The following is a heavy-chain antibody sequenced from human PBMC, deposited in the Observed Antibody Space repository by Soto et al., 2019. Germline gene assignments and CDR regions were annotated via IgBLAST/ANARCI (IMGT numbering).Heavy chain of an antibody. CDR1: GYTFPLYK. CDR2: INPSAGST. V-gene: IGHV1-46*01. Sequence: GASVKVSCKASGYTFPLYKMHWVRQAPGQGLEWMGMINPSAGSTSYAQKFQGRVTMTRDTSTSTVYMELNSLRSEDTAVYYCARGVSSGYCDYWGQGTLVTGSS. D-gene: IGHD3-3*01. J-gene: IGHJ4*02. CDR3: ARGVSSGYCDY.